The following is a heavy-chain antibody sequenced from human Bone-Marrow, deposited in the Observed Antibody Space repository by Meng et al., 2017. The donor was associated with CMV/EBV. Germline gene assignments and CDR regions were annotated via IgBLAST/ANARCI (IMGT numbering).Heavy chain of an antibody. CDR3: ARGVMKFDCGGDCYSYYFDY. Sequence: SVKVSCKASGGTFSSYAISWVRQAPGQGLEWMGGIIPIFGTANYAQKFQGRVTITTDESTSTAYMELSSLRSEDTAVYYCARGVMKFDCGGDCYSYYFDYWGQGTLDTVSS. CDR1: GGTFSSYA. CDR2: IIPIFGTA. V-gene: IGHV1-69*05. J-gene: IGHJ4*02. D-gene: IGHD2-21*01.